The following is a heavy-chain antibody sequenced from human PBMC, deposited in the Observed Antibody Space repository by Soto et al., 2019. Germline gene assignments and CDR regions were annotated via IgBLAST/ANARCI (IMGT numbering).Heavy chain of an antibody. CDR1: GFTFSASG. Sequence: QVQMVESGGGVVQPGTSLRLSCAPSGFTFSASGMHWVRQAPGKGLEWVAIISYDGSNKQYAGSVEGRFTISRDNSKNNVYLQMDNLRPEDTAIYYCAKDNPTIAYWGQGTLVTVSS. CDR2: ISYDGSNK. V-gene: IGHV3-30*18. D-gene: IGHD1-1*01. J-gene: IGHJ4*02. CDR3: AKDNPTIAY.